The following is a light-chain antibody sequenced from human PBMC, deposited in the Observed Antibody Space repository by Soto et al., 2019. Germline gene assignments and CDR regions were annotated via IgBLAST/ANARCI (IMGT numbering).Light chain of an antibody. CDR1: QSVSSY. Sequence: EIVLTQSPATLSLSPGERATLSCRASQSVSSYLAWYQQKPGKAPRLLIYDASNRATGIPARFSGSGSGTDFTLTINSLDPEDFAVYYWQERSNWPPLYTFGQGTKLEIK. J-gene: IGKJ2*01. CDR2: DAS. CDR3: QERSNWPPLYT. V-gene: IGKV3-11*01.